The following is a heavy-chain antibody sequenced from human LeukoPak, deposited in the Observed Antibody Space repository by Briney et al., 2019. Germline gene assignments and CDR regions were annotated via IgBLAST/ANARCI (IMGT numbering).Heavy chain of an antibody. CDR2: ISYDGSNK. CDR3: ARVQWELLGGFDY. V-gene: IGHV3-30-3*01. J-gene: IGHJ4*02. Sequence: PGGSLRLSCAASGFTFSSYAMHWVRQAPGKGLEWVSVISYDGSNKYYADSVKGRFTISRDNSKTTLYLQMNSLRAEDTAVYYCARVQWELLGGFDYWGQGTLVTVSS. CDR1: GFTFSSYA. D-gene: IGHD1-26*01.